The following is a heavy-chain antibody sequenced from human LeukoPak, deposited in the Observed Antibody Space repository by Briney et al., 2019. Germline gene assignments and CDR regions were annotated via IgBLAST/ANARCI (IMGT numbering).Heavy chain of an antibody. J-gene: IGHJ4*02. CDR1: GYSFTSYG. D-gene: IGHD6-13*01. Sequence: ASVKVSCKASGYSFTSYGISWVRQAPGQGLEWMGWISAYNGNTNYAQKLQGRVTMTTDTSTSTAYMELRSLRSDDTAVYYCARDRQGIAAAGTWDYWGQGTLVTVSS. V-gene: IGHV1-18*01. CDR2: ISAYNGNT. CDR3: ARDRQGIAAAGTWDY.